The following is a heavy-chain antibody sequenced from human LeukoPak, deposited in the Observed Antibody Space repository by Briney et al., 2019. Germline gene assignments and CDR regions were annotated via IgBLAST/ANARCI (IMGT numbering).Heavy chain of an antibody. J-gene: IGHJ5*02. Sequence: SETLSLTCTVSSGSINNYYWSWIRQPAGKGLEWIGRIYTSGSTNYNPSLKSRVTMSVDTSKNQFSLKLSSVTAADTAVYYCARSIAAANNWFDPWGQGTLVTVSS. D-gene: IGHD6-13*01. CDR1: SGSINNYY. V-gene: IGHV4-4*07. CDR2: IYTSGST. CDR3: ARSIAAANNWFDP.